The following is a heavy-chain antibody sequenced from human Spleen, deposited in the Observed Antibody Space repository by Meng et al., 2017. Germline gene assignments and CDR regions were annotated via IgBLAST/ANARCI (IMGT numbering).Heavy chain of an antibody. D-gene: IGHD6-19*01. CDR2: IYYSGST. J-gene: IGHJ6*02. V-gene: IGHV4-39*07. CDR1: GGSISSSSYY. CDR3: ARGNQQWLTYYYYGMDV. Sequence: SETLSLTCTVSGGSISSSSYYWDWIRQPPGKGLEWIGSIYYSGSTYYNPSLKSRVTISVDTSKNQFSLKLSSVTAADTAVYYCARGNQQWLTYYYYGMDVWGQGTTVTVSS.